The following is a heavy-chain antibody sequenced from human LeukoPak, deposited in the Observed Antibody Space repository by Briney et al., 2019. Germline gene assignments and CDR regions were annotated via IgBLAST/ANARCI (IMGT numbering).Heavy chain of an antibody. CDR3: ARDYVYYDSSG. CDR1: GFTFSSYS. J-gene: IGHJ4*02. CDR2: ISSSSSYI. D-gene: IGHD3-22*01. Sequence: GGSLRLSCAASGFTFSSYSMNWVRQAAGKGLECVSSISSSSSYIYYADSVKGRFTISRDNAKNSLYPQMNSLRAEDTAVYYCARDYVYYDSSGWGQGTLVTVSS. V-gene: IGHV3-21*01.